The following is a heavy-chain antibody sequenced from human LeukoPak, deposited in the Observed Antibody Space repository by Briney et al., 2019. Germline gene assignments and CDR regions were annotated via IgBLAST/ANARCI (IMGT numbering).Heavy chain of an antibody. V-gene: IGHV3-15*01. D-gene: IGHD2-15*01. CDR1: GFTFSNAW. CDR3: TTEERVSSGYCSGGSCYIDY. CDR2: IKSKTDGGTT. Sequence: PGGSLRLSRAASGFTFSNAWMNWVRQTPGNWLEWVGRIKSKTDGGTTDYAAPVKCRFTISRDESKNTLYLQMNSLKTEDTAVYYCTTEERVSSGYCSGGSCYIDYWGQGTLVTVSS. J-gene: IGHJ4*02.